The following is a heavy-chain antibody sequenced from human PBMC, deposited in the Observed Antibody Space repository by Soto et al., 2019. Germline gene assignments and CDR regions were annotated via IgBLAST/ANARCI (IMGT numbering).Heavy chain of an antibody. V-gene: IGHV4-59*08. CDR1: GGSINSYY. CDR2: IYYSGST. D-gene: IGHD3-16*01. Sequence: SETLSLTCTVSGGSINSYYWRWIRQPPGKGLEWIGYIYYSGSTNYNPSLKSRVSISVDTSKNRFSLKLSSVTAADTAVYYCARKRELGDYYYMDVWGKGTTVTVSS. CDR3: ARKRELGDYYYMDV. J-gene: IGHJ6*03.